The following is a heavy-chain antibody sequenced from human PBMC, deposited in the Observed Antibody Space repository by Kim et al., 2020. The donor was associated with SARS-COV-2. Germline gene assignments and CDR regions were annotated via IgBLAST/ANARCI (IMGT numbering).Heavy chain of an antibody. CDR2: ISSSSSYI. V-gene: IGHV3-21*01. J-gene: IGHJ4*02. CDR1: GFTFSSYS. D-gene: IGHD3-22*01. Sequence: GGSLRLSCAASGFTFSSYSMNWVRQAPGKGLEWVSSISSSSSYIYYADSVKGRFTISRDNAKNSLYLQMNSLRAEDTAVYYCARDRHSDSSGYYSLDYWGQGTLVTVSS. CDR3: ARDRHSDSSGYYSLDY.